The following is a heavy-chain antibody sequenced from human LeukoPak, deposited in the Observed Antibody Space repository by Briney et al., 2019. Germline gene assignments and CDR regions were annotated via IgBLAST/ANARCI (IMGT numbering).Heavy chain of an antibody. CDR2: IIPIFGTA. J-gene: IGHJ4*02. Sequence: GASVKVSCKASGGTFSSYAISWVRQAPGQGLEWMGRIIPIFGTANYAQKFQGRVTITTDESTSTAYMEPSSLRSEDTAVYYCARGEDTAMADDYWGQGTLVTVSS. V-gene: IGHV1-69*05. D-gene: IGHD5-18*01. CDR3: ARGEDTAMADDY. CDR1: GGTFSSYA.